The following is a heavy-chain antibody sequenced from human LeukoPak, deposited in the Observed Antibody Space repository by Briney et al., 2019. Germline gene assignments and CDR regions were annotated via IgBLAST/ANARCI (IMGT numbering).Heavy chain of an antibody. D-gene: IGHD1-1*01. V-gene: IGHV3-74*01. CDR3: ARHSSYNWSGGMDV. CDR2: INSDGSST. J-gene: IGHJ6*02. CDR1: GFTFSRDW. Sequence: GGSLTLSCAASGFTFSRDWMHWVRQAPGKGLVWVSRINSDGSSTSYADSVKGRFTISRDNAKNTLYLQMNSLRAEDTAVYYCARHSSYNWSGGMDVWGQGTTVTVSS.